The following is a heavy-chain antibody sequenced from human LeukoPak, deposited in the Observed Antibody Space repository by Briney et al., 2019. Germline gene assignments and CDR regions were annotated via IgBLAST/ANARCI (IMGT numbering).Heavy chain of an antibody. D-gene: IGHD6-19*01. J-gene: IGHJ2*01. CDR1: GFSFSNYG. V-gene: IGHV3-33*01. CDR3: ARVGYSSGYFDL. Sequence: GRSLRLSCAASGFSFSNYGMHWVRQAPGKGLEWVAVIWYDGSNKYYADSVKGRFTISRDNSKNTLYLQMSSLRAEDTAVYYCARVGYSSGYFDLWGRGTLVTVSS. CDR2: IWYDGSNK.